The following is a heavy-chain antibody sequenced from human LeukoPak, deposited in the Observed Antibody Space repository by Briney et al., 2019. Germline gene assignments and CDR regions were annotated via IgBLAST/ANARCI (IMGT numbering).Heavy chain of an antibody. V-gene: IGHV3-30*04. CDR3: AKDTRNTAMVLFDY. J-gene: IGHJ4*02. Sequence: GGSLRLSCAASGFTFSSYAMHWVRQAPGKGLEWVAVISYDGSNKYYADSVKGRFTISRDNSKDTLYLQMNSLRAEDTAVYYCAKDTRNTAMVLFDYWGQGTLVTVSS. CDR2: ISYDGSNK. CDR1: GFTFSSYA. D-gene: IGHD5-18*01.